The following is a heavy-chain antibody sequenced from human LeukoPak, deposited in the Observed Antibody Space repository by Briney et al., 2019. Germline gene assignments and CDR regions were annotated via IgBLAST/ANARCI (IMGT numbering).Heavy chain of an antibody. D-gene: IGHD3-10*01. J-gene: IGHJ4*02. CDR3: GNRGPDYYYDY. CDR1: GFTFSSYA. Sequence: GGSLRLSCAASGFTFSSYAMSWVRQAPGKGLEWVSAITSTDGSTYYADSVRGRFTISRDNSKNTLYLQMNSLRAEDTAVYYCGNRGPDYYYDYWGQGTLVTVSS. V-gene: IGHV3-23*01. CDR2: ITSTDGST.